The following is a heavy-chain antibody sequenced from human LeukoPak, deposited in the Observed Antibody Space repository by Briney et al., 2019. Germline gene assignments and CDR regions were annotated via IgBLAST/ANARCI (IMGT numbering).Heavy chain of an antibody. V-gene: IGHV3-30*02. CDR2: IRYDGTNE. CDR3: AKDRVPYYDILTGYPHY. D-gene: IGHD3-9*01. CDR1: EFTFSSYG. Sequence: PGGSLRLSCAASEFTFSSYGMHWVRQAPGKGLEWVAFIRYDGTNEYYADSVKGRFTISRDNSKNTLYLQMNSLRAEDTAVYYCAKDRVPYYDILTGYPHYWGQGTLVTVSS. J-gene: IGHJ4*02.